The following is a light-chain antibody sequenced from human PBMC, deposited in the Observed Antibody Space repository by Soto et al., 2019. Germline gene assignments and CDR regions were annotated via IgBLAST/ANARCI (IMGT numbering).Light chain of an antibody. J-gene: IGKJ4*01. Sequence: DIQMTQSPSSLSASVVDSVTITCQASQVIGTYLTWYQQRSGKTPKLLIYDASNLETGVSSRFSGSGSGTDFTFTISSLQPEDFATYYCQQYDTLPLTFGGGTKVDIK. CDR2: DAS. CDR3: QQYDTLPLT. V-gene: IGKV1-33*01. CDR1: QVIGTY.